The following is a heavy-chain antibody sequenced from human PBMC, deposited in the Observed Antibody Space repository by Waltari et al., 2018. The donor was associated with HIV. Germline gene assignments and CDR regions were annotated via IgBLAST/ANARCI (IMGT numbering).Heavy chain of an antibody. CDR3: ARGGYYYDISGYYHY. CDR2: IWYDGENK. J-gene: IGHJ4*02. CDR1: GFTFSKFP. V-gene: IGHV3-33*01. Sequence: QVQLVEYGGGVVQPGRSLRLLCAASGFTFSKFPMHWVRQASGKGLEWVAVIWYDGENKYYADSVKGRFTISRDNSKNTLYLQMNSLRVEDTAVYYCARGGYYYDISGYYHYWGQGTLVTVSS. D-gene: IGHD3-22*01.